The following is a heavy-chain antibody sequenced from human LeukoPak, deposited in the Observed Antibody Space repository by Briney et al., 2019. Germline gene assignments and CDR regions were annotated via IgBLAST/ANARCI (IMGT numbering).Heavy chain of an antibody. J-gene: IGHJ3*01. V-gene: IGHV4-59*01. CDR1: NGVISSYH. CDR3: ARGPRK. CDR2: IYSSGST. Sequence: PSETLSLTCTVSNGVISSYHWSWIRQPPERGLEWIGNIYSSGSTNYNPSLKSRVTISVDTSKNQFSLKLTSVTAADTAVYYCARGPRKWGQGTMVTVSS.